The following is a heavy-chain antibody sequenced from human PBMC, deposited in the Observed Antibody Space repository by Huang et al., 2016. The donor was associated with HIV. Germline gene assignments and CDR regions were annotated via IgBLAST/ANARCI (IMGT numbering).Heavy chain of an antibody. Sequence: QVQLLQSGAEVKKPGASVKISCKTSGYNFKTHAVSWVRQTPGQGLAWIGWVSGYNSYTTYSQRLQGRVTMTTDTSTNTVYMELRSLRSDDTAVYYCARRVGSGWYGEIDYWGQGTLVTVSS. J-gene: IGHJ4*02. D-gene: IGHD6-19*01. CDR3: ARRVGSGWYGEIDY. CDR2: VSGYNSYT. CDR1: GYNFKTHA. V-gene: IGHV1-18*04.